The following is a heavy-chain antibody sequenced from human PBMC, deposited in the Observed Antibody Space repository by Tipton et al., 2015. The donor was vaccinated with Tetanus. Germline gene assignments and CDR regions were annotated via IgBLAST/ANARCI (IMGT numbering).Heavy chain of an antibody. V-gene: IGHV4-59*12. CDR3: ARDQGGGRVARLNWFGP. D-gene: IGHD3-16*01. Sequence: TLSLTCTVSGGSISNYYWNWIRQSPGKRLEWIGNIYYSGDTAYNPSLQSRATISVDTSNNQFSLRLSSVTAADTGVYYCARDQGGGRVARLNWFGPWGQGTLVTVSS. CDR1: GGSISNYY. J-gene: IGHJ5*02. CDR2: IYYSGDT.